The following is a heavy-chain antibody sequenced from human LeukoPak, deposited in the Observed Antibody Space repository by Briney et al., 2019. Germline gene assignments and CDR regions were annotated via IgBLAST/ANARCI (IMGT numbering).Heavy chain of an antibody. CDR1: GFTFSTFA. Sequence: GGSLRLSCAASGFTFSTFAMHWVRLSPGKGLEWVANIKQDGSEKYYVDSVKGRFTISRDNAKNSLYLQMNSLRAEDTAVYYCARDGGRKDDYWGQGTLVTVSS. V-gene: IGHV3-7*01. J-gene: IGHJ4*02. CDR3: ARDGGRKDDY. CDR2: IKQDGSEK. D-gene: IGHD2-15*01.